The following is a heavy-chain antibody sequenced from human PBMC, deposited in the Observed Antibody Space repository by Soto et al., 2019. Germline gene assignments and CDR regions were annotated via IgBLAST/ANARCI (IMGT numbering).Heavy chain of an antibody. CDR1: GGTFSSYA. V-gene: IGHV1-69*01. D-gene: IGHD2-2*01. CDR2: IIPISGTA. Sequence: QVQLVQSGAEVKKPGSSVKVSCKASGGTFSSYAISWVRQAPGQGLEWMGGIIPISGTANYAQKFQGRVTITADESTSTAYMELSSLRSEDTAVYYCARSQGSSTSLEIYYYYYYGMGVWGQGTTVTVS. CDR3: ARSQGSSTSLEIYYYYYYGMGV. J-gene: IGHJ6*02.